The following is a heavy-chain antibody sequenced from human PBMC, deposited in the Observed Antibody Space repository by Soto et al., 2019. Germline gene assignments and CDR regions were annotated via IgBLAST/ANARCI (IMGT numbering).Heavy chain of an antibody. J-gene: IGHJ6*02. D-gene: IGHD4-17*01. V-gene: IGHV1-69*01. CDR1: GGHFDRFA. Sequence: QVQLVQSGAEVKKPGSSVKVSCRASGGHFDRFALSWLRQAHGQGLEWMGGIIPCLSATTYAQKFQGRVTITANESASTLYLELRSLTSDDTAVYYCARGEDDYGDFGSMDVWGQGTSVTVSS. CDR3: ARGEDDYGDFGSMDV. CDR2: IIPCLSAT.